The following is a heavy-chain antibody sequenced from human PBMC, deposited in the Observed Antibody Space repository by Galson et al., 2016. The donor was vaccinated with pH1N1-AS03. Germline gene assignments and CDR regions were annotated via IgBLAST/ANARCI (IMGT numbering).Heavy chain of an antibody. CDR2: INTDGDST. V-gene: IGHV3-74*01. CDR3: GGSGNVFDY. D-gene: IGHD3-10*01. Sequence: SLRLSCAASGFTFSTYWMHWVRQAPGKGLVWVSRINTDGDSTNYADSVKGRFTISRDNAKKTLYLRMNSLRVEDTAVYYCGGSGNVFDYWGLGTLVTVSS. CDR1: GFTFSTYW. J-gene: IGHJ4*01.